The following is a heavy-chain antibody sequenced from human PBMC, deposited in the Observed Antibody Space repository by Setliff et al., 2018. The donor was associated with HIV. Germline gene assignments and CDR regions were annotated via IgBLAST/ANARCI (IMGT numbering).Heavy chain of an antibody. CDR2: IRYDGTYK. Sequence: GGSLRLSCAASGFTFSHFAMHWVRQAPGKGLEWVAFIRYDGTYKYYADSLKGRFTISRDNSKNTLFLQMNSLRTEDTAVYYCAKNFYSSPWSPLDYWGQGTLVTVSS. J-gene: IGHJ4*02. CDR1: GFTFSHFA. D-gene: IGHD6-19*01. V-gene: IGHV3-30*02. CDR3: AKNFYSSPWSPLDY.